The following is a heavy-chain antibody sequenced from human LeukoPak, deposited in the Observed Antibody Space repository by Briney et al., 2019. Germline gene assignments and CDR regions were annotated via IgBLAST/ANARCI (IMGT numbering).Heavy chain of an antibody. V-gene: IGHV1-69*01. D-gene: IGHD2-15*01. Sequence: SVKVSCKASGGTFSSYAISWVRQAPGQGLEWMGGTIPIFGTANYAQKFQGRVTITADESTSTAYMELSSLRSEDTAVYYCARDTLGYCSGGSCYGWFDPWGQGTLVTVSS. CDR2: TIPIFGTA. CDR1: GGTFSSYA. J-gene: IGHJ5*02. CDR3: ARDTLGYCSGGSCYGWFDP.